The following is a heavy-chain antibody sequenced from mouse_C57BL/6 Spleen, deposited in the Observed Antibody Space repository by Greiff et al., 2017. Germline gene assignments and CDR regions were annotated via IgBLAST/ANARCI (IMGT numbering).Heavy chain of an antibody. D-gene: IGHD1-1*01. V-gene: IGHV1-15*01. CDR3: TNYCGSSWFAY. J-gene: IGHJ3*01. CDR2: IDPETGGT. Sequence: QVQLKESGAELVRPGASVTLSCKASGYTFTDYEMHWVKQTPVHGLEWIGAIDPETGGTAYNQKFKGKAILTADKSSSTAYMELRSLTSEDSAVYYCTNYCGSSWFAYWGQGTLVTVSA. CDR1: GYTFTDYE.